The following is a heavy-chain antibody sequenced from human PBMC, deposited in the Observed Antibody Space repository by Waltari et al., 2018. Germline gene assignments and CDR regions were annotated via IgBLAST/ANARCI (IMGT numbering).Heavy chain of an antibody. V-gene: IGHV3-7*03. Sequence: EVQLVEAGGGLVQPGGSLRFSCAASGFIFSNYWMSWVRQAPGKGLEWVATIKKDGSQTYYVDSVKGRFTISRDNAKNSLYLQMHSLTAEDTAMYYCARASEGVAFGVFDIWGQGKMVTVSS. CDR3: ARASEGVAFGVFDI. CDR1: GFIFSNYW. D-gene: IGHD2-8*01. CDR2: IKKDGSQT. J-gene: IGHJ3*02.